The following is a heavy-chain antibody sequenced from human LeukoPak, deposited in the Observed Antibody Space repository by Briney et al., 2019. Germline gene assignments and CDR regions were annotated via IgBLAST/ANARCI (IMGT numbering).Heavy chain of an antibody. J-gene: IGHJ6*02. CDR2: ISWNSGSI. CDR1: GFTFDDYA. Sequence: SLRLSCAASGFTFDDYAMHWVRQAPGKGLEWVSGISWNSGSIGYADSVKGRFTISRDNAKNSPYLQMNSLRAEDTALYYCAKDVYDILTGYSPFHYYYGMDVWGQGTTVTVSS. CDR3: AKDVYDILTGYSPFHYYYGMDV. D-gene: IGHD3-9*01. V-gene: IGHV3-9*01.